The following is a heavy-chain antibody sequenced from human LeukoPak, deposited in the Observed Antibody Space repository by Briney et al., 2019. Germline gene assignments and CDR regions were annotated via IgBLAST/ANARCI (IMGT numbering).Heavy chain of an antibody. CDR2: IIPILGIA. Sequence: GASVKVSCKASGGTFSSYAISWVRQAPGQGLEWMGRIIPILGIANYAQKFQGRVTITADKSTSTAYMELSSLRSGDTAVYYCARGVGEFITDYWGQGTLVTVSS. D-gene: IGHD3-10*01. CDR1: GGTFSSYA. V-gene: IGHV1-69*04. J-gene: IGHJ4*02. CDR3: ARGVGEFITDY.